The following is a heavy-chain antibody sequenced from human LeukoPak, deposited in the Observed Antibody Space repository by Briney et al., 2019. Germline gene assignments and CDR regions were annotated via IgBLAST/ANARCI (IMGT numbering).Heavy chain of an antibody. CDR1: GGSFSSYQ. D-gene: IGHD3-3*01. CDR2: FFYSGST. CDR3: ARGGIWSAYYFDY. Sequence: SETLSLTCTVSGGSFSSYQWSWIRQPPGKGLEWIGYFFYSGSTNYNPSLKSRVTISVDTSKNQFSLKLSSVTAADTAVYYCARGGIWSAYYFDYWGQGTLVTVSS. J-gene: IGHJ4*02. V-gene: IGHV4-59*01.